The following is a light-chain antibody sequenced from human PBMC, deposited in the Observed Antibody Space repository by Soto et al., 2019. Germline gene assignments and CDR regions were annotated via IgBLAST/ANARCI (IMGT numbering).Light chain of an antibody. Sequence: DIQMTQSPSSLSASVGDRVTITCRASQSISSYLAWYQQKPGKAPKLLIYKASSLESGVPSRFSGSGSGTEFILTISSLQPDDFATYYCQKYDSYSTFGQGTKVDIK. J-gene: IGKJ1*01. V-gene: IGKV1-5*03. CDR1: QSISSY. CDR2: KAS. CDR3: QKYDSYST.